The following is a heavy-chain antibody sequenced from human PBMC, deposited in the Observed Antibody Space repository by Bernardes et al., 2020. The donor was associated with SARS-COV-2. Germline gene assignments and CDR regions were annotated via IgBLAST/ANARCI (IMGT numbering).Heavy chain of an antibody. J-gene: IGHJ4*02. V-gene: IGHV4-39*01. CDR3: ARQHLGGVTIFGVVTTDRYFDY. CDR2: IYYSGST. Sequence: LSLTCTVSGGSISSSSYYWGWIRQPPGKGLEWIGSIYYSGSTYYNPSLKSRVTISVDTSKNQFSLKLSSVTAADTAVYYCARQHLGGVTIFGVVTTDRYFDYWGQGTLVTVSS. CDR1: GGSISSSSYY. D-gene: IGHD3-3*01.